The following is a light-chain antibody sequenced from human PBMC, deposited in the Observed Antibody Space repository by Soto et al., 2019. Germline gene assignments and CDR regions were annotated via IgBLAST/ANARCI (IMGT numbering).Light chain of an antibody. V-gene: IGKV3-11*01. CDR1: QSVSSY. CDR2: NSS. Sequence: EMVLTQSPSTLSLSPGERATLSCSASQSVSSYLAWYQKKPGQAPRLLIYNSSNRTTGIGARFSGSGSGTDFALTISILEPEDYAVYYCQQHSNYPSSITFGQGTRLEIK. J-gene: IGKJ5*01. CDR3: QQHSNYPSSIT.